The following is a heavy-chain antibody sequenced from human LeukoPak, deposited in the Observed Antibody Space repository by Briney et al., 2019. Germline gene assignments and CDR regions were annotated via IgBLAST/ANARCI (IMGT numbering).Heavy chain of an antibody. CDR3: ATHGGIRYFDWPYYYYGMDV. Sequence: GGSLRLSCAASGFTFSRYAMSWVRQAPGKGLEWASAISGSGGSTYYADSVKGRFTISRGNSKNTLYLQMNSLRAEDTAVYYCATHGGIRYFDWPYYYYGMDVWGQGTTVTVSS. V-gene: IGHV3-23*01. CDR2: ISGSGGST. D-gene: IGHD3-9*01. CDR1: GFTFSRYA. J-gene: IGHJ6*02.